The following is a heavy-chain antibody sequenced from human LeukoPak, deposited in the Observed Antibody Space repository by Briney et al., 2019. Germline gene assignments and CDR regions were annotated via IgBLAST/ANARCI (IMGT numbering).Heavy chain of an antibody. Sequence: GGSLRLSCAASGFTFSSYGMHWVRQAPGKGLEWVAVISYDGSNKYYADSVKGRLTISRDNSKNTLYLQMNSLRAEDTAVYYCAKDAGGLAYWGQGTLVTVSS. CDR3: AKDAGGLAY. J-gene: IGHJ4*02. D-gene: IGHD6-19*01. V-gene: IGHV3-30*18. CDR1: GFTFSSYG. CDR2: ISYDGSNK.